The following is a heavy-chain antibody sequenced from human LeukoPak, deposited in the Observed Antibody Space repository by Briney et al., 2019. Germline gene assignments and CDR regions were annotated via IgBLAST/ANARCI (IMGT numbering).Heavy chain of an antibody. D-gene: IGHD6-13*01. V-gene: IGHV3-21*01. CDR1: GFTFSSYS. J-gene: IGHJ4*02. CDR3: ARVWQQQPETGDY. Sequence: GGSLRLSCAASGFTFSSYSMNWVRQAPGKGLEWVSSISSSSSYIYYADSVKGRFTISRDNAKNSLYLQMNSLRAEDTAVYYCARVWQQQPETGDYWGQGTLVTVSS. CDR2: ISSSSSYI.